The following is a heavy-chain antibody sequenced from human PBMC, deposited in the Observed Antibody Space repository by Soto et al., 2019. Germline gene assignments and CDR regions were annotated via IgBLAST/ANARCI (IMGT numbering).Heavy chain of an antibody. CDR1: GGSISSGGYY. Sequence: QVQLQESGPGLVKPSQTLSLTCTVSGGSISSGGYYWGWIRQPPGKGLEWIGYIYHTGSTYYSPSLKSRATISIDTSKNQFSLKVTSVTAADTAIYYCARVYSSGSGWFAPLGQGTLVTVSS. CDR2: IYHTGST. D-gene: IGHD3-10*01. J-gene: IGHJ5*02. V-gene: IGHV4-31*03. CDR3: ARVYSSGSGWFAP.